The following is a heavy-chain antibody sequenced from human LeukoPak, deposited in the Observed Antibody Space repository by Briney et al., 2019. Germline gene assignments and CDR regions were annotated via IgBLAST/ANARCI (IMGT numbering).Heavy chain of an antibody. CDR2: IYHSGST. Sequence: SQTLSLTCAVSGGSISSGGYSWSWIRQPPGKGLEWIGYIYHSGSTYYNPSLKSRVTISVDRSKNQFSLKLSSVTAADTAVYYCARGGYYYDSSGYYHFDYWGQGTLVTASS. V-gene: IGHV4-30-2*01. CDR1: GGSISSGGYS. J-gene: IGHJ4*02. D-gene: IGHD3-22*01. CDR3: ARGGYYYDSSGYYHFDY.